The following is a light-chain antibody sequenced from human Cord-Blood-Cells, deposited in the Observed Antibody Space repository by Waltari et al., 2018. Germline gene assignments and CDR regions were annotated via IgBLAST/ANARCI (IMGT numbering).Light chain of an antibody. V-gene: IGKV3-20*01. CDR3: QQYGSSPRRT. J-gene: IGKJ1*01. CDR2: GAS. CDR1: QSVSSSY. Sequence: EIVLTQSPGTLSLSPGERATLSCRASQSVSSSYLAWYQQKPGQAPRLLIYGASSRAIGIPDRFSGSGSGTDFTLTISRLEPEDCAVYYCQQYGSSPRRTFGQGTKVEIK.